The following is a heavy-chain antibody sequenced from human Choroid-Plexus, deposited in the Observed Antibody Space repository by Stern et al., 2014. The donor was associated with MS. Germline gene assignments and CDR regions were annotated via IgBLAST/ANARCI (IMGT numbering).Heavy chain of an antibody. CDR1: GFTFGSCA. Sequence: VQLVESGGGVVQPGRPLRLSCVVSGFTFGSCAMHWVRQAPGKGLEGAAGVSYDGSNKYYADSVKGRFTISRDNSQNTLYMQMSSLRPEDTAVYYCAKDRQYLTYFFDHWGQGSLVTVSS. D-gene: IGHD2/OR15-2a*01. CDR3: AKDRQYLTYFFDH. V-gene: IGHV3-30*18. CDR2: VSYDGSNK. J-gene: IGHJ5*02.